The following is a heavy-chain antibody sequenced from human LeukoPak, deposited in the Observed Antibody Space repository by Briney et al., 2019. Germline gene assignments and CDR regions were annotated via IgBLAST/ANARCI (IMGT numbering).Heavy chain of an antibody. Sequence: SETLSLTCAVYGGSFSGYYWSWIRQPPGKGLEWIGEINHSGSTNYNPSLKSRVTISVDTSKNQFSLKLSSVTAADTAVYYCARDLMGRITAGTEYYFDYWGQGTLVTVSS. CDR2: INHSGST. CDR3: ARDLMGRITAGTEYYFDY. CDR1: GGSFSGYY. J-gene: IGHJ4*02. V-gene: IGHV4-34*01. D-gene: IGHD6-13*01.